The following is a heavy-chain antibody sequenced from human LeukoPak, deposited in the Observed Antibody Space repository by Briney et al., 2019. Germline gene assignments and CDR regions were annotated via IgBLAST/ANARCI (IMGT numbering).Heavy chain of an antibody. D-gene: IGHD3-10*01. CDR2: IWYDGSNK. V-gene: IGHV3-33*01. CDR3: ARGGSYGSGSYYYRL. CDR1: GFTFSSYG. J-gene: IGHJ4*02. Sequence: GGSLRLSCAASGFTFSSYGMHWVRQAPGKGLEWVALIWYDGSNKYYADSVKGRFTISRDNSKNTLSLQMNSLRAEDTAVYYCARGGSYGSGSYYYRLWGQGTLVTVSS.